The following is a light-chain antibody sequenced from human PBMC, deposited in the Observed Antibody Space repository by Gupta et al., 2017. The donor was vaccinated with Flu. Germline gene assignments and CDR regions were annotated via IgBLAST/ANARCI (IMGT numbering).Light chain of an antibody. CDR2: DAR. J-gene: IGKJ3*01. V-gene: IGKV3-20*01. Sequence: ATVSCRCSQSMVTNHLACYQVKPVETATLLIYDARNKVGGVPDRMSGGGSGADYSITIISLEPEDFAAYYCQQHGSAPPITFGPGTKVD. CDR3: QQHGSAPPIT. CDR1: QSMVTNH.